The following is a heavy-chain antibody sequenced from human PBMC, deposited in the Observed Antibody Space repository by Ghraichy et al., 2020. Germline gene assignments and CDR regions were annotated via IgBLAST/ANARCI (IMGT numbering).Heavy chain of an antibody. CDR1: GFGFRTSG. CDR2: ISSGGDYI. V-gene: IGHV3-21*01. CDR3: ARIAVSGTWFYDY. D-gene: IGHD6-19*01. Sequence: GGSLRLSCAASGFGFRTSGMSWVRQAPGQGMEWVSSISSGGDYIYYADSVKGLFSISRDNANNSLYLQLNSLRAEDTALYYCARIAVSGTWFYDYWGQGTLFCVCS. J-gene: IGHJ4*02.